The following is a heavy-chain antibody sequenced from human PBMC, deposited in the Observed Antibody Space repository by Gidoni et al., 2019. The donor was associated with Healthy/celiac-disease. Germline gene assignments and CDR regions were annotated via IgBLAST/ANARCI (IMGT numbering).Heavy chain of an antibody. CDR2: ISGSGGST. J-gene: IGHJ4*02. CDR3: ANILVGYDSSGYRL. V-gene: IGHV3-23*01. CDR1: GFTFSSYA. Sequence: EVQLLESGGGLVQPGGYLRLSGAASGFTFSSYAMSWVRQAPGKGLEWVSAISGSGGSTYYADSVKGRFTISRDNSKNTLYLQMNSLRAEDTAVYYCANILVGYDSSGYRLWGQGTLVTVSS. D-gene: IGHD3-22*01.